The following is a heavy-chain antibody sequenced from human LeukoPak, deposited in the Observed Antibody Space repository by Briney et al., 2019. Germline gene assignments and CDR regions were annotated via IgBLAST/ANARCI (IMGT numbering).Heavy chain of an antibody. Sequence: SETLSLTCTISGASISTGGFYWTWIRQPPGEGLEWIGYIYYTGSVDYNASLKSRLTISLDTSKNRFSLKLNSVTAADTAVYYCARERSAYCGGDCYFGYWGQGTLVTVSS. V-gene: IGHV4-31*03. J-gene: IGHJ4*02. D-gene: IGHD2-21*02. CDR1: GASISTGGFY. CDR3: ARERSAYCGGDCYFGY. CDR2: IYYTGSV.